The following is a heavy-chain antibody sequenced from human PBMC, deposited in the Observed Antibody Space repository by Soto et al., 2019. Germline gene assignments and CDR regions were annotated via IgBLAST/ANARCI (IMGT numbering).Heavy chain of an antibody. Sequence: GGSLRLSCAASGFTFSSYAMSWVRQAPGKGLEWVSAISGSGGSTYYADSVKGRFTISRDNSKNTLYLQMNSLRAEDTAVYYCAKARDPLGYCSGGSCYSTFDYYYYGMDVWGQGTTVTVSS. CDR1: GFTFSSYA. CDR2: ISGSGGST. CDR3: AKARDPLGYCSGGSCYSTFDYYYYGMDV. J-gene: IGHJ6*02. V-gene: IGHV3-23*01. D-gene: IGHD2-15*01.